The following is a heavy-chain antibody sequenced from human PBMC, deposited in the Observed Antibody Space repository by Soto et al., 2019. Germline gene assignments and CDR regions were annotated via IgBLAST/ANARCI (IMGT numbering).Heavy chain of an antibody. Sequence: ASVKVSCKASGYTLISHGISWVRQAPGQGLEWMGWISGHNGNTNYAQKFQGRVTMTTDTSTSTAYMELRSLRSDDTAVYYCAREWAMHCRSSRCSSFAYWGQGTQVTVSS. D-gene: IGHD2-2*01. J-gene: IGHJ4*02. CDR1: GYTLISHG. CDR3: AREWAMHCRSSRCSSFAY. V-gene: IGHV1-18*01. CDR2: ISGHNGNT.